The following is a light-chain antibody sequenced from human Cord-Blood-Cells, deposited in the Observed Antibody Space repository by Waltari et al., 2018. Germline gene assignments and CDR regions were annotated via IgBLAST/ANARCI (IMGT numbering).Light chain of an antibody. Sequence: SYELTQPPSVSVSLGQTASITCSGDQLGDKYACWYQQKPGPSPVLVIYQDSKRPSGIPERFSGSNSGNTATLTISGTQAMDEADYYCQAWDSSTYVFGTGTKVTVL. CDR3: QAWDSSTYV. J-gene: IGLJ1*01. CDR2: QDS. V-gene: IGLV3-1*01. CDR1: QLGDKY.